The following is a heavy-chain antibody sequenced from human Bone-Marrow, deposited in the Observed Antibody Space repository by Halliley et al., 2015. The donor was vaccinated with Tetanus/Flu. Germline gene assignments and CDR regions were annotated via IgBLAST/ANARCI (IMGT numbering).Heavy chain of an antibody. J-gene: IGHJ4*01. V-gene: IGHV4-59*01. CDR3: ARSNWGLMYSFDL. D-gene: IGHD7-27*01. CDR2: ISSNGRN. Sequence: LEGMGYISSNGRNNYNPPLKGRLTMSVDTSKTQFSLKLDSVGAADTAIYYCARSNWGLMYSFDLWGHGTLVTV.